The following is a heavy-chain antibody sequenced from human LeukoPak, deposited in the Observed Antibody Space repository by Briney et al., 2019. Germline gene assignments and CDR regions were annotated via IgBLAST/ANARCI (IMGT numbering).Heavy chain of an antibody. CDR1: GYTFTSYG. D-gene: IGHD6-19*01. J-gene: IGHJ4*02. V-gene: IGHV1-18*01. Sequence: ASVKVSCKASGYTFTSYGISWVRQAPGQGLEWMGWVSTYNGNTNYAQKVQGRVTMTTDTSTSTAYMELRSLRSDDTAVYYCARDYSSGWPNFDYWGQGTLVTVSS. CDR3: ARDYSSGWPNFDY. CDR2: VSTYNGNT.